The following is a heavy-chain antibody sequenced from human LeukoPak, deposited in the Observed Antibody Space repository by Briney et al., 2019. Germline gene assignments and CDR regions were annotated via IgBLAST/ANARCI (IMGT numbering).Heavy chain of an antibody. CDR3: ARGYPYDSSGYYQGLFDY. Sequence: GESLKISCKDSGYSFTTYWIGWVRQMPGKGLEWMGIIYPGDSDTRYSPSFQGQVTISADKSISTAYLQWSSLKASDTAMYYCARGYPYDSSGYYQGLFDYWGQGTLVTVSS. J-gene: IGHJ4*02. D-gene: IGHD3-22*01. V-gene: IGHV5-51*01. CDR2: IYPGDSDT. CDR1: GYSFTTYW.